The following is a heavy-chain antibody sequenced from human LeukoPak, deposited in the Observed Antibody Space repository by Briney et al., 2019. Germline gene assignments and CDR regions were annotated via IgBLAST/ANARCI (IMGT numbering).Heavy chain of an antibody. V-gene: IGHV3-30*04. J-gene: IGHJ3*02. D-gene: IGHD1-26*01. CDR1: GFTFSTYA. CDR2: ISHDGINK. CDR3: VRVAQVGPPFDI. Sequence: PGRSLRLSCAASGFTFSTYARHWVRQAPGKGLDWVAVISHDGINKYYTDSVKGRLTISRDNSKNTLYLQMNSLRAEDTALYYCVRVAQVGPPFDIWGQGTMVTVSS.